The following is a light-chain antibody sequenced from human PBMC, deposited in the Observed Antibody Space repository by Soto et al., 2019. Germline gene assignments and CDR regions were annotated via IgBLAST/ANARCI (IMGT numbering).Light chain of an antibody. V-gene: IGKV3-11*01. CDR1: QSVSSY. CDR3: QQRSSWPLIT. CDR2: DAS. Sequence: EIVLTQSPATLSLSPGERATLSCRASQSVSSYLAWYQQKPGQAPRLPIYDASNRATGIPARFSGSGSGTDFTLTISSLEPEDFAVYYCQQRSSWPLITFGQGTRLEIK. J-gene: IGKJ5*01.